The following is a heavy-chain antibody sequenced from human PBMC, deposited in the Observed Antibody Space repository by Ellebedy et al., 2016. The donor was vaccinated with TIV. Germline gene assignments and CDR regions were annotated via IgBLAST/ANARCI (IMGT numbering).Heavy chain of an antibody. CDR2: IYYTGST. CDR1: GGSISGSSYY. J-gene: IGHJ4*02. V-gene: IGHV4-31*03. D-gene: IGHD5-24*01. Sequence: MPSETLSLICTVSGGSISGSSYYWGWIRQHPGKGLEWIGYIYYTGSTYYNPSLKSRLIISVDTSKNQFSLKLTSVTAADTAVYYCARGRWLQPYFDYWGQGTPVTVSS. CDR3: ARGRWLQPYFDY.